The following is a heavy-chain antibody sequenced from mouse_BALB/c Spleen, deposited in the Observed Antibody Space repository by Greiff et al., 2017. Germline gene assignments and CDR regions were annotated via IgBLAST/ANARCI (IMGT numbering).Heavy chain of an antibody. CDR3: GTYYYGSSYTLYAMDY. J-gene: IGHJ4*01. D-gene: IGHD1-1*01. CDR2: INPYNGGT. CDR1: GYSFTGYT. V-gene: IGHV1S135*01. Sequence: EGQLQQSGPELVKPGASMKISCKASGYSFTGYTMHWVKQSPGKNLDWIGLINPYNGGTSYNQKFKGKATLTVDKSSSTAYMQLSSLASEDSAVYYGGTYYYGSSYTLYAMDYWGQGTSVTVSS.